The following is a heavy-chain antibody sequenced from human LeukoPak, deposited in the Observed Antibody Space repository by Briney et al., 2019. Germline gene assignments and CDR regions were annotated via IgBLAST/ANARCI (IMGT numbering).Heavy chain of an antibody. Sequence: SETLSLTCTVSGGSLSSYYWSWIRQPPGKGLEWIGYIYYSGSTNYNPSLMSRVTISVDTSKNQFSLKLSSVTAADTAMYYCARASGYGDYSFFDNWGQGTLVTVSS. CDR3: ARASGYGDYSFFDN. J-gene: IGHJ4*02. CDR1: GGSLSSYY. V-gene: IGHV4-59*01. CDR2: IYYSGST. D-gene: IGHD4-17*01.